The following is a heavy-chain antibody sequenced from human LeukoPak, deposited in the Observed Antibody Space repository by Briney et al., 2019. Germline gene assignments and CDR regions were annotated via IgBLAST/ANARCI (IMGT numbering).Heavy chain of an antibody. CDR3: AREGTYSDYWSGYFEY. CDR1: GFVFSIYA. V-gene: IGHV3-30*04. Sequence: GGSLRLSCEGSGFVFSIYAIHWIRQSPGRGLEWVAVIASDGSYTDYVHSLKERFTISRDNSKNTVYLDVTSLTPEDAAVYYCAREGTYSDYWSGYFEYWGQGTRVIVSS. J-gene: IGHJ4*02. D-gene: IGHD3-3*01. CDR2: IASDGSYT.